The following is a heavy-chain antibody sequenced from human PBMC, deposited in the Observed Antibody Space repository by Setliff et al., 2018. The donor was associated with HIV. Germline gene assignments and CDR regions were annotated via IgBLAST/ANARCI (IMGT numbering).Heavy chain of an antibody. Sequence: PGESLTISCKGSGYSFTSYWIGWVRQMPGKGLEWMWIIYPGDSDTRNSPSFQGQVTISADKSINTAYLQWSSLKDSDTAMYYCARLKSTTPYYYNGMDVWGQGTTVTVSS. CDR2: IYPGDSDT. CDR1: GYSFTSYW. V-gene: IGHV5-51*01. D-gene: IGHD4-4*01. J-gene: IGHJ6*02. CDR3: ARLKSTTPYYYNGMDV.